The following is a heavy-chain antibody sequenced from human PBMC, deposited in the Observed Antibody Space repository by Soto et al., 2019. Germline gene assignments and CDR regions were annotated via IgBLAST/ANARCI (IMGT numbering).Heavy chain of an antibody. V-gene: IGHV1-69*13. D-gene: IGHD5-18*01. CDR2: IIPIFGTA. Sequence: SVKVSCKASGGTFSSYAISWVRQAPGQGLERMGGIIPIFGTANYAQKFQGRVAITADESTSTAYMELSSLRSEDTAVYYCAIGRIQLWSIFDYWGQGTLVTVSS. CDR3: AIGRIQLWSIFDY. J-gene: IGHJ4*02. CDR1: GGTFSSYA.